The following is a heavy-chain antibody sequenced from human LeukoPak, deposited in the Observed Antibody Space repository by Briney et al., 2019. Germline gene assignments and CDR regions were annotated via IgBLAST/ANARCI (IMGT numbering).Heavy chain of an antibody. CDR1: GFTFSSYA. Sequence: GRSLRLSCAASGFTFSSYAMHWVRQAPGKGLEWVAVISYDGSNKYYADSVKGRFTISRDNSKNTLYLQMNSLRAEDTAVYYCTRSPGAAYCSSTSCYYNWFDPWGQGTLVTVSS. V-gene: IGHV3-30-3*01. CDR2: ISYDGSNK. D-gene: IGHD2-2*01. J-gene: IGHJ5*02. CDR3: TRSPGAAYCSSTSCYYNWFDP.